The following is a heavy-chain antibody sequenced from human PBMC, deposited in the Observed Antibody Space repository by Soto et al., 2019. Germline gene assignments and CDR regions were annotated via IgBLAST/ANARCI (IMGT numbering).Heavy chain of an antibody. CDR2: IYPSDSDT. CDR1: GYNFAGYW. J-gene: IGHJ4*02. V-gene: IGHV5-51*01. CDR3: ARGGVSTRTFDY. D-gene: IGHD3-3*01. Sequence: LKISCKGSGYNFAGYWIAWVRQMPGKGLELMGIIYPSDSDTRYRPSLQGQVTISADKSISSAYLQWSSLRASDTAMYYCARGGVSTRTFDYWGQGTPVTVSS.